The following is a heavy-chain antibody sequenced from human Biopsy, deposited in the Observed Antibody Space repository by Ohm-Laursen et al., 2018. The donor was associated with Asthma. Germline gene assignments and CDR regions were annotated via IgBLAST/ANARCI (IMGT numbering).Heavy chain of an antibody. CDR2: IGSTSTYI. CDR1: GFTFSTYS. J-gene: IGHJ4*02. CDR3: SRDRGESGYDFGRYDY. V-gene: IGHV3-21*01. Sequence: GSLRLSCAASGFTFSTYSMNWVRQAPGKGLEWVSSIGSTSTYIYYADSVKGRFTISRDNAKNSLYLQMNSLRAEDTAVYYCSRDRGESGYDFGRYDYWGQGTLVTVSS. D-gene: IGHD5-12*01.